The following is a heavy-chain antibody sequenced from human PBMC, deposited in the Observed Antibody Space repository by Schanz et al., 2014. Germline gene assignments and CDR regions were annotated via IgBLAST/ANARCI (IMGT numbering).Heavy chain of an antibody. CDR1: GFTASSHS. CDR3: VRERTNYGGNSYFFDH. J-gene: IGHJ4*02. V-gene: IGHV3-21*02. D-gene: IGHD2-21*02. CDR2: ISSRSSHI. Sequence: EVQLVESGGGLVKPGGSLRLSCGVSGFTASSHSMNWVRQAPGKGLEWVSSISSRSSHIYYADSVKGRFTVSRDNAKSSVYLQMNGLRVEDTAVYYCVRERTNYGGNSYFFDHWGQGTLVTVSS.